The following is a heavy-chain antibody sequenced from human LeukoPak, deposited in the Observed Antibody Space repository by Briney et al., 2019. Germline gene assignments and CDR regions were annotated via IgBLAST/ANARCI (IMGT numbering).Heavy chain of an antibody. CDR3: ARDAVAAALNWFDP. D-gene: IGHD6-13*01. Sequence: ASAKVSCKASGYTFTGYYMHWVRQAPGQGLEWMGWINPNSGGTNYAQKFQGRVTMTRDTSISTAYMELSRLRSDDTAVYYCARDAVAAALNWFDPWGQGTLVTVSS. CDR2: INPNSGGT. V-gene: IGHV1-2*02. J-gene: IGHJ5*02. CDR1: GYTFTGYY.